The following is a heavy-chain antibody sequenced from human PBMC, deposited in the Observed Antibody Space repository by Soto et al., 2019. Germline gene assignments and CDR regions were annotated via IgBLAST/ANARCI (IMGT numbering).Heavy chain of an antibody. J-gene: IGHJ4*02. D-gene: IGHD2-15*01. CDR3: ARWTLGYCSGGSCYSFDY. V-gene: IGHV4-34*01. CDR1: GGSFSGYY. CDR2: INHSGST. Sequence: QVQLQQWGAGLLKPSETLSLTCAVYGGSFSGYYWSWIRQPPGKGLEWIGEINHSGSTNYNPSLKSRVTISVDTSKNQFSLKLRSVTAADTAVYYCARWTLGYCSGGSCYSFDYWGQGTLVTVSS.